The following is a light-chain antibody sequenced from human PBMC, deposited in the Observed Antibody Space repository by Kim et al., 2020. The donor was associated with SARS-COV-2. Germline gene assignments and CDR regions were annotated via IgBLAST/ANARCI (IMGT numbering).Light chain of an antibody. CDR2: KAS. V-gene: IGKV1-5*03. CDR3: QQYNDYPGT. Sequence: IQMTQSPSTLSASVGDRVTITCRASHHVDTWLAWYQQKPGKVPKMLIYKASTLESGVPSRFSGGGYGTEFTLTVSSLRPDDFATYYCQQYNDYPGTFGPGTKVDIK. CDR1: HHVDTW. J-gene: IGKJ1*01.